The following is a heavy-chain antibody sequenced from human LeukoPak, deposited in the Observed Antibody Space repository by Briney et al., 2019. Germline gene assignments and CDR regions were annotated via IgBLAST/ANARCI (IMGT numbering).Heavy chain of an antibody. D-gene: IGHD1-7*01. J-gene: IGHJ4*02. V-gene: IGHV3-74*01. CDR3: ARVSVGELELRTPSATFDY. Sequence: GGSLRLSCAASGFTFSSYWMHWVRQAPGKGLVWVSRINTDGSSTSYADSVKGRFTISRDNAKNTLYLQMNSLRAEDTAVYYCARVSVGELELRTPSATFDYWGQGTLVTVSS. CDR1: GFTFSSYW. CDR2: INTDGSST.